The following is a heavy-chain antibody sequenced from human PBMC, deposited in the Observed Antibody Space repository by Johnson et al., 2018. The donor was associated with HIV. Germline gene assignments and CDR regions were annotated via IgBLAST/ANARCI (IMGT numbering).Heavy chain of an antibody. Sequence: QVQLVESGGGVVQTGRSLRLSCAVSGFTLSNYAMHWVRQAPGKGLEWVAFIRYDGSNKYYVDSVKGRFTISRDNSKNTLYLQMNSLRAGDTAVFYCLGIWGQGTMVTVSS. CDR3: LGI. V-gene: IGHV3-33*08. CDR2: IRYDGSNK. CDR1: GFTLSNYA. J-gene: IGHJ3*02.